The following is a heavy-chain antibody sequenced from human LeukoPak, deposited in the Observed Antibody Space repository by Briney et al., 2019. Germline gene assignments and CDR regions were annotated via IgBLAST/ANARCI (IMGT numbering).Heavy chain of an antibody. CDR2: ISTSTRITTSV. V-gene: IGHV3-48*04. Sequence: PGGSLRLSCAASGFTFSSYGLNWGRQAPGKGLEWLSYISTSTRITTSVYYADSVKGRFTVSRDNANNSLYVQMNSLRAEDTAIYYCVRGFVWSDWGQGTLVTVSP. CDR1: GFTFSSYG. D-gene: IGHD2-21*01. J-gene: IGHJ4*02. CDR3: VRGFVWSD.